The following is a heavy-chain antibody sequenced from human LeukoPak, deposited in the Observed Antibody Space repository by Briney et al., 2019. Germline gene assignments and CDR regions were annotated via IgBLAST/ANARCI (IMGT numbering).Heavy chain of an antibody. V-gene: IGHV3-23*01. CDR1: GFTFDTNA. CDR2: IGNTET. J-gene: IGHJ4*02. Sequence: GGSLRLSCATSGFTFDTNAMSRVRQAPGKGLEWVSTIGNTETFYADSVTGRFTISRDNSKNTAYLHMNSLRVEDTAVYYCAKDWIQFNRVFDCFDSWGQGTLVTVSS. CDR3: AKDWIQFNRVFDCFDS. D-gene: IGHD2-21*01.